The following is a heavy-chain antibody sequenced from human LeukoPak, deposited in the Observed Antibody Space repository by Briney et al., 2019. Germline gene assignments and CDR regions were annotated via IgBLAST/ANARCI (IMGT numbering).Heavy chain of an antibody. CDR2: IYSGGST. D-gene: IGHD1-26*01. J-gene: IGHJ4*02. Sequence: GGSLRLSCAASGFTVSSNYMSWVRLAPGKGLEWVSVIYSGGSTYYAESVKGRFTISRDNSKNTLFLQMNGLRAEDTAVYYCARGSSGTYDMGYWGQGTLVTVSS. V-gene: IGHV3-66*01. CDR3: ARGSSGTYDMGY. CDR1: GFTVSSNY.